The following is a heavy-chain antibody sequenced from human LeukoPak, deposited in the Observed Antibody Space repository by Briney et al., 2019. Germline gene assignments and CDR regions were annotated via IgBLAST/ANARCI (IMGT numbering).Heavy chain of an antibody. CDR3: ARGREHNWFDP. V-gene: IGHV7-4-1*02. J-gene: IGHJ5*01. CDR1: GYTFTSYA. Sequence: ASVKVSCKASGYTFTSYAMNWVREAPGQGLEWVGWINTNTGNPTYAQGFTGRFVFSLNTSVSTAYRQISSLKAEDTAVYYCARGREHNWFDPWGQGTLVTVSS. CDR2: INTNTGNP.